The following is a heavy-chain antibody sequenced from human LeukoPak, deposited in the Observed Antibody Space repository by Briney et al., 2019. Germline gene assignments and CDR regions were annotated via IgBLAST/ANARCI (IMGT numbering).Heavy chain of an antibody. CDR1: GFTFSSYG. V-gene: IGHV3-30*03. D-gene: IGHD3-22*01. J-gene: IGHJ4*02. CDR3: ATDQPITMIIVVPFDY. Sequence: GGSLRLSCAASGFTFSSYGMYWVRQAPGKGLECVASISYDGSDKYYADSVKGRFTISRDNSKNTLYLQMNNLRAEDTAVYYCATDQPITMIIVVPFDYWGQGTLVTVSS. CDR2: ISYDGSDK.